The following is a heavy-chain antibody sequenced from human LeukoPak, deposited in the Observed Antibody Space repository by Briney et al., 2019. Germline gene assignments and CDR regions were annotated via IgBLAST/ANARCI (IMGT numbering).Heavy chain of an antibody. D-gene: IGHD5-12*01. CDR2: INHSGST. Sequence: SSETLSLTCAVYGGSFSGYYWSWIRQPPGKGLEWIGEINHSGSTNYNPSLKSRVTISVDTSKNQFSLKLSSVTAADTAVYYCARSPPGVWWLGGYYYWGQGTLVTVSS. CDR3: ARSPPGVWWLGGYYY. CDR1: GGSFSGYY. V-gene: IGHV4-34*01. J-gene: IGHJ4*02.